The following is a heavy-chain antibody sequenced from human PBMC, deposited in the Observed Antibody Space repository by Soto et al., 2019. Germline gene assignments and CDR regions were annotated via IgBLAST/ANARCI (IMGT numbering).Heavy chain of an antibody. D-gene: IGHD5-12*01. Sequence: GGSLRLSCSASGFTFNDYAMSWFRQAPGKGLEWVGLIRTKGYGGTTEYAASVKGRFTISRDDFKTIAYLQMNSLETEDTAVYYCTRETSSGYDYWGQGTLVTVSS. V-gene: IGHV3-49*03. CDR1: GFTFNDYA. CDR3: TRETSSGYDY. CDR2: IRTKGYGGTT. J-gene: IGHJ4*02.